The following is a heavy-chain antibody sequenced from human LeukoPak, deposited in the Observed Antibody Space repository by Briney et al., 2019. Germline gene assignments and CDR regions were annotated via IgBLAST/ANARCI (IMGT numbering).Heavy chain of an antibody. CDR3: AKKGESLDYYYMDV. J-gene: IGHJ6*02. CDR1: GFTFSTYA. Sequence: GRSLRLSCAASGFTFSTYAMSWVRQAPGKGLEWVSGINSGGSGARTYYADSVKGRFSISRDNSKNTLYLQMNSLRAEDTAVYYCAKKGESLDYYYMDVWGQGTTVTVSS. CDR2: INSGGSGART. D-gene: IGHD3-10*01. V-gene: IGHV3-23*01.